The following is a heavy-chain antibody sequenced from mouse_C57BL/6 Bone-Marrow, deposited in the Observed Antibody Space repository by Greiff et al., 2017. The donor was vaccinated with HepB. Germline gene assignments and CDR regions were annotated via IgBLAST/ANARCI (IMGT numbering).Heavy chain of an antibody. Sequence: EVQGVESGGGLVKPGGSLKLSCAASGFTFSSYAMSWVRQTPEKRLEWVATISDGGSYTYYPDNVKGRFTISRDNAKNNLYLQMSHLKSEDTAMYYCARGYGSLLYYYAMDYWGQGTSVTVSS. CDR2: ISDGGSYT. D-gene: IGHD1-1*01. V-gene: IGHV5-4*01. J-gene: IGHJ4*01. CDR3: ARGYGSLLYYYAMDY. CDR1: GFTFSSYA.